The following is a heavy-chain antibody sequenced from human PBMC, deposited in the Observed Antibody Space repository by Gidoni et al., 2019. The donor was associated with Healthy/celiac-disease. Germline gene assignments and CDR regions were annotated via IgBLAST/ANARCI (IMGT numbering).Heavy chain of an antibody. CDR1: GFTFGDYA. V-gene: IGHV3-49*03. J-gene: IGHJ3*02. CDR3: TRDDTYYYDSSGYPDAFDI. Sequence: EVQLVASGGGLVQPGRSLRLSCTASGFTFGDYAMSWFRQAPGKGLGWVGFIRSKAYGGTTEYAASVKGRFTIARDDYKSIAYLQMNSLKTEDTAVYYCTRDDTYYYDSSGYPDAFDIWGQGTMVTVSS. CDR2: IRSKAYGGTT. D-gene: IGHD3-22*01.